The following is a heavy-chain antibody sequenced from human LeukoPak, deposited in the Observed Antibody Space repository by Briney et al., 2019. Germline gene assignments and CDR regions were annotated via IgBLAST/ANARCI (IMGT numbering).Heavy chain of an antibody. D-gene: IGHD6-25*01. Sequence: SETLSLTCAVYGGSFSGYYWSWLRQPPGKGLEWIGEINHSGSTNYNPSLKSRVTISVDTSKNQFSLKLSSVTAADTAVYYCARDRLSRYSTGRTDYWGQGTLVTVSS. CDR3: ARDRLSRYSTGRTDY. J-gene: IGHJ4*02. CDR2: INHSGST. V-gene: IGHV4-34*01. CDR1: GGSFSGYY.